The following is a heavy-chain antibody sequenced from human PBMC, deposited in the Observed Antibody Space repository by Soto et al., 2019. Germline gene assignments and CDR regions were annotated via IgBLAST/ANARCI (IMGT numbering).Heavy chain of an antibody. D-gene: IGHD5-18*01. V-gene: IGHV4-30-4*01. CDR2: IYHSGIA. J-gene: IGHJ4*02. CDR1: GASISSGDFY. Sequence: SETLSLTWTVSGASISSGDFYWSWVRQPPGKGLEWIGYIYHSGIAYYNLSLTSRVTISLDTSKNQFSLKMNSVTAADTAVYFCARELRYNSGMPFDSWGQGALVTVSS. CDR3: ARELRYNSGMPFDS.